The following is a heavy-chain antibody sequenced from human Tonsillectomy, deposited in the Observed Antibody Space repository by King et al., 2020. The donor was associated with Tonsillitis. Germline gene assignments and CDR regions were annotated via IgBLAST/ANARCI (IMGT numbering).Heavy chain of an antibody. Sequence: VQLVESGGDLVQPGGSLRLSCVASGFSFSNSWMHWVRQAPGKGLVWVSLINSDGSSTTYADSVKGRFTISRDNAKNTVYLQMSSLRADDTAVYYCARYLYYKPDYWGHGTLVTVSS. CDR2: INSDGSST. D-gene: IGHD3-10*01. CDR1: GFSFSNSW. J-gene: IGHJ4*01. V-gene: IGHV3-74*01. CDR3: ARYLYYKPDY.